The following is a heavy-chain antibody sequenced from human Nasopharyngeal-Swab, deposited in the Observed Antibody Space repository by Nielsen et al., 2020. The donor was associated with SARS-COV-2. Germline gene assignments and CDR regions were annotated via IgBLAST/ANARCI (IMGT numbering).Heavy chain of an antibody. CDR3: TTQSPSLTIFGVPHDAFDI. CDR1: GFTFSNAW. Sequence: GGSLRLSCAASGFTFSNAWMSWVRQAPGKGLEWVGRIKSKTDSGTTDYAAPVKGRFTISRDDSKNTLYLQMNSLKTEDTAVYYCTTQSPSLTIFGVPHDAFDIWGQGTMVTVSS. CDR2: IKSKTDSGTT. D-gene: IGHD3-3*01. V-gene: IGHV3-15*01. J-gene: IGHJ3*02.